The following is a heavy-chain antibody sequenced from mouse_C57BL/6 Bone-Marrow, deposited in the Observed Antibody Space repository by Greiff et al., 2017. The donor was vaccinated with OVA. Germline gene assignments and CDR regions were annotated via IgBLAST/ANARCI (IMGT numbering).Heavy chain of an antibody. CDR3: ARGIYYYGSSYDYYAMDY. V-gene: IGHV1-7*01. CDR2: INPSSGYT. CDR1: GYTFTSYW. J-gene: IGHJ4*01. D-gene: IGHD1-1*01. Sequence: SGAELAKPGASVKLSCKASGYTFTSYWMHWVKQRPGQGLEWIGYINPSSGYTKYNQKFKDKATLTADKSSSTAYMQLSSLTYEDSAVYYCARGIYYYGSSYDYYAMDYWGQGTSVTVSS.